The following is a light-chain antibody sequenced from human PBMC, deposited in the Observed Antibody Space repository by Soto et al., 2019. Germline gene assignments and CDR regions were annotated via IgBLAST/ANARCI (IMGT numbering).Light chain of an antibody. CDR1: SSDVGTYKP. Sequence: QSALTQPASVSGSPGQSITISCTGTSSDVGTYKPVSWYQQYPGKAPKVIIYDDTKRPSGVSSRFSGSKSGTSASLAITGLQAEDEADYYCQSYDSSLSGYVFGTGTKLTVL. J-gene: IGLJ1*01. CDR3: QSYDSSLSGYV. V-gene: IGLV2-14*02. CDR2: DDT.